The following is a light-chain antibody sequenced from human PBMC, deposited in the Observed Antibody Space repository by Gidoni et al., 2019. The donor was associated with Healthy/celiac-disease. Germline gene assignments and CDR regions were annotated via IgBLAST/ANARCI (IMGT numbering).Light chain of an antibody. CDR2: KVS. Sequence: DVVRTQSPLSLPVTVGQPDSISRRSSPSHVYSYGNTYLKWFQQMPGQSPRRLIYKVSNRDSGVPDRFSGSGSGTDFTLKIRRVEAEDVGVYYCMQGTHWPLSLTFGGGTKVEIK. CDR1: PSHVYSYGNTY. J-gene: IGKJ4*01. V-gene: IGKV2-30*01. CDR3: MQGTHWPLSLT.